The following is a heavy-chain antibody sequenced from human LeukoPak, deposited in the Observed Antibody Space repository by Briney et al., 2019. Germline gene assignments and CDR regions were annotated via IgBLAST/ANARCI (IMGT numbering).Heavy chain of an antibody. Sequence: PGGSLRLSCAASGFTFSSYAMSWVRQAPGKGLEWVSAISGSGGSTYYADSVKGRFTISRDNAKHSLYLQMNSLRAEDTAVYYCARHCSNGVCLDYWGQGTLVTVSS. D-gene: IGHD2-8*01. J-gene: IGHJ4*02. CDR3: ARHCSNGVCLDY. CDR2: ISGSGGST. CDR1: GFTFSSYA. V-gene: IGHV3-23*01.